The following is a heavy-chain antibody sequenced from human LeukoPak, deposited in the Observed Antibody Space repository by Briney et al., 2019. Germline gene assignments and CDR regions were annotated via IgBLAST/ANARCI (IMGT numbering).Heavy chain of an antibody. CDR1: GGSFSGYY. V-gene: IGHV4-59*10. Sequence: KPSETLSLTCAVYGGSFSGYYWSWIRQPAGKGLEWIGRIYTSGSTNYNPSLKSRVTMSVDTSKNQFSLKLSSVTAADTAVYYCARSEGGYYYDSSGYYYVSNWFDPWGQGTLVTVSS. CDR2: IYTSGST. D-gene: IGHD3-22*01. J-gene: IGHJ5*02. CDR3: ARSEGGYYYDSSGYYYVSNWFDP.